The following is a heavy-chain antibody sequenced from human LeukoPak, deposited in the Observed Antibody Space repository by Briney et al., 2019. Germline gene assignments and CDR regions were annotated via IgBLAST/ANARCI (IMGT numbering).Heavy chain of an antibody. V-gene: IGHV4-34*01. CDR2: INHSGST. D-gene: IGHD3-3*01. CDR1: GGSFSGYY. Sequence: SETLSLTCAVYGGSFSGYYWSWIRQPPGKGLEWIGEINHSGSTNYNPSLKSRVTISVDTSKNQLSLKLSSVTAADTAVYYCARVLTIFGVVMTYYGMDVWGQGTTVTVSS. CDR3: ARVLTIFGVVMTYYGMDV. J-gene: IGHJ6*02.